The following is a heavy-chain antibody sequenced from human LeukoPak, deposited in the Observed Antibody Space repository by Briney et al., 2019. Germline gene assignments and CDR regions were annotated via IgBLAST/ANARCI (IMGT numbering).Heavy chain of an antibody. CDR1: GGSFSGYY. CDR2: ITHSGNT. J-gene: IGHJ4*02. D-gene: IGHD3-10*01. V-gene: IGHV4-34*01. Sequence: SETLSLTCAVYGGSFSGYYWSWIRQPPGKGLEWIGEITHSGNTNYNPSLKSRVTISVDTSKNQFSLKLSSVTAADTAVYYCARRKGMTMVRGAPHGPYYFDYWGQGTLVTVSS. CDR3: ARRKGMTMVRGAPHGPYYFDY.